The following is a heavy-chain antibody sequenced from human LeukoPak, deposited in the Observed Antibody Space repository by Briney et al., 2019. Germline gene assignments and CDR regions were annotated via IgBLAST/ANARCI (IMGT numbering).Heavy chain of an antibody. Sequence: PGRSLRLSCAASGFTFSSYAMHWVRQAPGKGLEWVAVISYDGSNKYYADSVKGRFTISRDNSKNTLYLQMNSLRAEDTAVYYCVKGGRYSGSSADLWGQGTLVTVSS. CDR2: ISYDGSNK. CDR3: VKGGRYSGSSADL. V-gene: IGHV3-30-3*02. J-gene: IGHJ5*02. D-gene: IGHD6-6*01. CDR1: GFTFSSYA.